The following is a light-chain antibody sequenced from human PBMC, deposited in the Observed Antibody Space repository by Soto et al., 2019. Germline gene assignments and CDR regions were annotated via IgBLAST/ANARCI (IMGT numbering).Light chain of an antibody. J-gene: IGLJ3*02. CDR2: EDT. CDR1: SSDVANYNL. V-gene: IGLV2-23*01. CDR3: CSYSGTNTWV. Sequence: QSALTQPASVSGSPGQSITISCTGTSSDVANYNLVSWYQQHPGKAPKVMIYEDTKRPSGVSYRFSGSKSGNTASLTISGLQAEDEADYFCCSYSGTNTWVFGGGTQLTVL.